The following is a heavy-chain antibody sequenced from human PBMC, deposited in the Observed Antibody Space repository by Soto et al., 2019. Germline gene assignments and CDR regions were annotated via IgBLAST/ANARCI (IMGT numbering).Heavy chain of an antibody. CDR2: ISYDGSNK. V-gene: IGHV3-30-3*01. CDR1: GFTFSSYA. Sequence: GGSLRLSCAASGFTFSSYAMHWVRQAPGKGLEWVAVISYDGSNKYYADSAKGRFTISRDNSKNTLYLQMNSLRAEDTAVYYCARVQLPTDYYYYGMDVWGQGTTVTVAS. D-gene: IGHD5-18*01. J-gene: IGHJ6*02. CDR3: ARVQLPTDYYYYGMDV.